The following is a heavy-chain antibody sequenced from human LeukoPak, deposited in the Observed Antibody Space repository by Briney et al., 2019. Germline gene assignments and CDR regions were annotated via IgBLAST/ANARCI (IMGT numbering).Heavy chain of an antibody. CDR3: AKGHSSGYLDAFDI. Sequence: GGSLRLSCAASGFTFSSYWMHWVRQAPGKGLVWVSRIKSDGSSTSYADSVKGRFTISRDNAKNSLYLQMNSLRAEDMALYYCAKGHSSGYLDAFDIWGQGTMVTVSS. CDR1: GFTFSSYW. D-gene: IGHD3-22*01. J-gene: IGHJ3*02. CDR2: IKSDGSST. V-gene: IGHV3-74*01.